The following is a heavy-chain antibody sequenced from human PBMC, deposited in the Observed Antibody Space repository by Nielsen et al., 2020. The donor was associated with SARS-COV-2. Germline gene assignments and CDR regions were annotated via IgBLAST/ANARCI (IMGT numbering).Heavy chain of an antibody. J-gene: IGHJ5*02. CDR1: GFTFSSYD. V-gene: IGHV3-13*04. Sequence: GVLRLSCAASGFTFSSYDMHWVRQATGKGLEWVSAIGTAGDTYYPGSVKGRFTISRENAKNSLYLQMNSLRAGDTAVYYCARGSITGGFDPWGQGTLVTVSS. CDR3: ARGSITGGFDP. CDR2: IGTAGDT. D-gene: IGHD1-20*01.